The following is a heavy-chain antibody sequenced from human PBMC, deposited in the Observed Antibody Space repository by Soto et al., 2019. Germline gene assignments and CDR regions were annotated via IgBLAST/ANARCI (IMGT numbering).Heavy chain of an antibody. Sequence: EVQLLESGGGLVQPGGSLRLSCAASGFTFTTYVMSWVRQAPGKGLEWVSGISGSGDRIYYSDSVKGRFTISRYNSKNTVYLQMNSLRAEDTAVYYCAKDGTYSRSWPYYFDYWGQGTLVTVSS. V-gene: IGHV3-23*01. CDR3: AKDGTYSRSWPYYFDY. D-gene: IGHD6-13*01. J-gene: IGHJ4*02. CDR1: GFTFTTYV. CDR2: ISGSGDRI.